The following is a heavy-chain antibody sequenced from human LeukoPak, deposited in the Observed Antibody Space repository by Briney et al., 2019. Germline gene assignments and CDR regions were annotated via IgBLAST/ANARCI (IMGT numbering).Heavy chain of an antibody. CDR2: ISAYNGNK. V-gene: IGHV1-18*01. J-gene: IGHJ3*02. CDR3: ARDYDSSGSGAFDI. D-gene: IGHD3-22*01. CDR1: GYTFSRYG. Sequence: ASVKVSCKASGYTFSRYGISWVRQAPGQGLEWMGWISAYNGNKNNAQKFQGRVTMTRDMSTSTVYMELSSLRSEDTAVYYCARDYDSSGSGAFDIWGQGTMVTVSS.